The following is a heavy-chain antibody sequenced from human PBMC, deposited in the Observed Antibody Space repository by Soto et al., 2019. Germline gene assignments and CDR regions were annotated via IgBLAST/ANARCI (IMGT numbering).Heavy chain of an antibody. CDR3: VKNSGWFNI. D-gene: IGHD6-19*01. V-gene: IGHV3-23*01. CDR1: GFTFGTTD. J-gene: IGHJ4*02. Sequence: QLLQSGGGLVQPGGSLTLSCAASGFTFGTTDMSWVRQAPGEGLEWVSTIDGSGGITYYADSVKGRFTISRDNSRNTVYLQMNSLRGDDTALYYCVKNSGWFNIGGQGALVTVSS. CDR2: IDGSGGIT.